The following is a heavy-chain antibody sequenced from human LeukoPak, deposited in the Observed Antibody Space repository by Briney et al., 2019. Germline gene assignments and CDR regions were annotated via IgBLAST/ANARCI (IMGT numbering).Heavy chain of an antibody. D-gene: IGHD3-10*01. V-gene: IGHV7-4-1*02. CDR1: GYRFNTYA. J-gene: IGHJ5*02. Sequence: ASVKVSCKASGYRFNTYAMNWVRQAPGQGLEWMGWINTNTGNPTYAQGFTGRFVFSLDASVNTAYLQINSLKVEDTAVYYCARVVRGDLDPWGQGTLVTVSS. CDR3: ARVVRGDLDP. CDR2: INTNTGNP.